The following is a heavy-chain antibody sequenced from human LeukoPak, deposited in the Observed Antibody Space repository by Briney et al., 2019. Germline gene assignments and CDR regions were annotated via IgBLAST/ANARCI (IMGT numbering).Heavy chain of an antibody. V-gene: IGHV1-69*13. CDR2: IIPLFVTA. Sequence: ASVKVSCKASGGTFSSYAISWVRQAPGQRLEWMGGIIPLFVTANYAQKCQGRVTITADESTSTAYMELSSLRSEDTAVYYCARHSSSWYYFDYWGQGTLVTVSS. CDR3: ARHSSSWYYFDY. D-gene: IGHD6-13*01. CDR1: GGTFSSYA. J-gene: IGHJ4*02.